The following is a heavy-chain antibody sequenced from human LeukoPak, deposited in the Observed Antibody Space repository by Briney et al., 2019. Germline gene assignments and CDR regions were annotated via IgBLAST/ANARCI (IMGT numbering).Heavy chain of an antibody. J-gene: IGHJ4*02. Sequence: PSETLSLTCTVSGGSISSSSYYWSWIRQPPGKGLEWIGYIYYSGSTNYNPSLKSRVTISVDTSKSQFSLKLSSVTAADTAVYYCARGAGFYYFDYWGQGTLVTVSS. CDR3: ARGAGFYYFDY. D-gene: IGHD1-26*01. CDR1: GGSISSSSYY. CDR2: IYYSGST. V-gene: IGHV4-61*05.